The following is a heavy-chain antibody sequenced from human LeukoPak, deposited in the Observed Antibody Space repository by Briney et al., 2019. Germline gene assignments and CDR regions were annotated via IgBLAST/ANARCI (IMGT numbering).Heavy chain of an antibody. Sequence: GGSLRLSCAASGFTFSSYWMSWVRQPPGKGLEWVANIKQDGSEKYYVDSVKGRFTISRDNAKNSLYLQMNSLRAEDTALYYCARDDNYGGNSDWFDPWGQGTLVTVSS. D-gene: IGHD4-23*01. J-gene: IGHJ5*02. CDR2: IKQDGSEK. CDR1: GFTFSSYW. CDR3: ARDDNYGGNSDWFDP. V-gene: IGHV3-7*03.